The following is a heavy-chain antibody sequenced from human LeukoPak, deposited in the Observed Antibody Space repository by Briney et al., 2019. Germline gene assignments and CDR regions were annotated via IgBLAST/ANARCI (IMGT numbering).Heavy chain of an antibody. V-gene: IGHV4-39*07. Sequence: ASETLSLTCTVSGGSISSSSYYWGWSRQPPGKGLEWIGSIYYSGSTYYNPSLKSRVTISVDTSKNEFSLKLSSVTAAATAVYYCARGQIFGVVVYWGQGTLVTVSS. CDR2: IYYSGST. CDR3: ARGQIFGVVVY. J-gene: IGHJ4*02. CDR1: GGSISSSSYY. D-gene: IGHD3-3*01.